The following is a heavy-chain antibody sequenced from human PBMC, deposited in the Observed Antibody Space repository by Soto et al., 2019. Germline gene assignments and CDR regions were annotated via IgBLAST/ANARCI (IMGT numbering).Heavy chain of an antibody. CDR3: ARERSDAIFGVVINTRGYGMDV. J-gene: IGHJ6*02. D-gene: IGHD3-3*01. CDR2: IWYDGSNK. V-gene: IGHV3-33*01. CDR1: GFTFSSSG. Sequence: PGGSLRLSCAASGFTFSSSGMHWVRQAPGKGLEWVAVIWYDGSNKYYADSVKGRFTISRDNSKNTLYLQMNSLRAEDTAVYYCARERSDAIFGVVINTRGYGMDVWGQGTTVTVSS.